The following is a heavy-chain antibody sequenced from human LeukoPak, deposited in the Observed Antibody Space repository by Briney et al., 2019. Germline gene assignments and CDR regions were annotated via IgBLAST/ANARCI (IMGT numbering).Heavy chain of an antibody. Sequence: ASVTVSCKASGYTFTNYAFSWVRQAPGQGLEWMGWISAYNGNTKYAQKFQGRVTMTTDTSTSTAYMELRSLRSDDTAVYYCAREGSSGPFNRFDPWGQGTLVTVSS. V-gene: IGHV1-18*01. D-gene: IGHD6-19*01. CDR1: GYTFTNYA. CDR2: ISAYNGNT. J-gene: IGHJ5*02. CDR3: AREGSSGPFNRFDP.